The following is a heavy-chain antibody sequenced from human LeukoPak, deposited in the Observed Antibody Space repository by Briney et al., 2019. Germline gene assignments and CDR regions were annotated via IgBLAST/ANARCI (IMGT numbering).Heavy chain of an antibody. CDR2: ISGSGGST. V-gene: IGHV3-23*01. Sequence: GGSLRLSCAASEFTFSSYAMSWVRQAPGKGLEWVSAISGSGGSTYYADSVKGRFTISRDNSKNTLYLQMNSLRAEDTAVYYCAKILSSGQSLFSYWGQGTLVTVSS. CDR1: EFTFSSYA. CDR3: AKILSSGQSLFSY. J-gene: IGHJ4*02. D-gene: IGHD2/OR15-2a*01.